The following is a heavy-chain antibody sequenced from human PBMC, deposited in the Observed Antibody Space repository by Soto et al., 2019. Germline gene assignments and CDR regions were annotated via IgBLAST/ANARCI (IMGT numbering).Heavy chain of an antibody. CDR2: ISGSGGST. CDR1: GFTFSSYA. D-gene: IGHD6-6*01. J-gene: IGHJ4*02. V-gene: IGHV3-23*01. Sequence: TGGSLRLSCAASGFTFSSYAMSWVRQAPGKGLEWVSAISGSGGSTYYADSVKGRFTISRDNSKNTLYLQMNSLRAEDTAVYYCAKDPRGQMGVWPYSSSSYFDYWGQGTLVTVSS. CDR3: AKDPRGQMGVWPYSSSSYFDY.